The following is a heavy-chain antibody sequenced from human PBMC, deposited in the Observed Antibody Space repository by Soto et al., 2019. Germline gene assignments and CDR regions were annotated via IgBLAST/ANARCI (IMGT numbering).Heavy chain of an antibody. CDR1: GFTFSSYG. V-gene: IGHV3-30*18. Sequence: PGGSLRLSCAASGFTFSSYGMHWVRQAPGKGLEWVAVISYDGSNKYYADSVKGRFTISRDNSKNTLYLQMNSLRAEDTAVYYCAKTVDTAMPKYYYGMDVWGQGTTVTVSS. J-gene: IGHJ6*02. CDR3: AKTVDTAMPKYYYGMDV. D-gene: IGHD5-18*01. CDR2: ISYDGSNK.